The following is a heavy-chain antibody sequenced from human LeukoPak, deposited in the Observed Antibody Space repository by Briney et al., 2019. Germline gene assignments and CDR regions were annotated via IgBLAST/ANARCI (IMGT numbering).Heavy chain of an antibody. J-gene: IGHJ4*02. V-gene: IGHV4-30-4*08. CDR2: IYYSGST. CDR3: ARSPHRGAYFDY. D-gene: IGHD1-26*01. Sequence: SETLSLTCTVSGGSLSSGDYYWSWIRQPPGKGLEWIGYIYYSGSTYYNPSLKSRVTISVDTSKNQFSLKLSSVTAADAAVYYCARSPHRGAYFDYWGQGTLVTVSS. CDR1: GGSLSSGDYY.